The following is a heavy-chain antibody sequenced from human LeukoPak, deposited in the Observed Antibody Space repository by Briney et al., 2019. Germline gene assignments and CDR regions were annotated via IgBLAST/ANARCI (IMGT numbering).Heavy chain of an antibody. CDR2: IIPILGIA. D-gene: IGHD6-19*01. CDR1: GYTFTGYY. V-gene: IGHV1-69*02. J-gene: IGHJ5*02. Sequence: SVKVSCKASGYTFTGYYMHWVRQAPGQGLEWMGRIIPILGIANYAQKFQGRVTITADKSTSIAYMELSSLRSEDTAVYYCARYYSSGPEDPWGQGTLVTVSS. CDR3: ARYYSSGPEDP.